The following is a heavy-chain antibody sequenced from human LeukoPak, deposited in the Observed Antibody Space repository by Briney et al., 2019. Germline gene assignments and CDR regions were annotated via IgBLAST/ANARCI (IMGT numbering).Heavy chain of an antibody. CDR3: ARDAVLRNIAAAGYFDY. Sequence: GGSLRLSCAASGFSFDDYGMSWVRPAPGKGLEWVSGINWNGGSTGYADSVKGRFTISRDNAKNSLYLQMNSLRAEDTALYYCARDAVLRNIAAAGYFDYWGQGTLVTVSS. CDR1: GFSFDDYG. D-gene: IGHD6-13*01. V-gene: IGHV3-20*04. CDR2: INWNGGST. J-gene: IGHJ4*02.